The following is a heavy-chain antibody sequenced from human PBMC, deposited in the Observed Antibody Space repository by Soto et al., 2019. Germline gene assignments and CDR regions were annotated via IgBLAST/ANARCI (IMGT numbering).Heavy chain of an antibody. CDR2: INHSGST. V-gene: IGHV4-34*01. J-gene: IGHJ5*02. Sequence: QVQLQQWGAGLLKPSETLSLTCAVYGGSFSGYYWSWIRQPPGKGLEWIGEINHSGSTNYNPSLKSRVTMSVDTSKNQFCLKLSSVTAADTAVYYCARRLGRITIFGVVIREGWFDPWGQGTLVTVSS. CDR1: GGSFSGYY. D-gene: IGHD3-3*01. CDR3: ARRLGRITIFGVVIREGWFDP.